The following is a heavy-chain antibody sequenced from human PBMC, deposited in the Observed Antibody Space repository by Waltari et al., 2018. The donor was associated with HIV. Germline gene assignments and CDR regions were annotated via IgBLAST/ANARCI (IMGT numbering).Heavy chain of an antibody. CDR3: ARCRGGEQLAKLDY. CDR2: ISSSSSYI. J-gene: IGHJ4*02. D-gene: IGHD6-6*01. V-gene: IGHV3-21*01. CDR1: GFTFSSYS. Sequence: EVQLVESGGGLVKPGRSLRLSCAPSGFTFSSYSMNWVRQAPGKGLEWVSSISSSSSYIYYADSVKGRFTISRDNAKNSLYLQMNSMRAEDTAVYYCARCRGGEQLAKLDYWGQGTLVTVSS.